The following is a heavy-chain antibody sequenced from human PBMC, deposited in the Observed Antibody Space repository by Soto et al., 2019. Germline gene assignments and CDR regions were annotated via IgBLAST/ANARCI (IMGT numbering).Heavy chain of an antibody. D-gene: IGHD2-15*01. Sequence: CLTGTVFVACRNEYSCRLFRQPPRKRPEWIGYMHYAGCTTYNPSLQSRVAISLDACKNQYSLNLISVTAADTAVYYCAGGRSWLTLYWGLGTLVTVSS. V-gene: IGHV4-59*01. J-gene: IGHJ4*02. CDR1: VACRNEYS. CDR3: AGGRSWLTLY. CDR2: MHYAGCT.